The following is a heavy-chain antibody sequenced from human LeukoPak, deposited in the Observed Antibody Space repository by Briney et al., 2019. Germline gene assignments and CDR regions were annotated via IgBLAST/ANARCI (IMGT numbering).Heavy chain of an antibody. D-gene: IGHD2-2*01. CDR1: GYTLTELS. CDR3: ATVVPAADAWYFDY. V-gene: IGHV1-24*01. CDR2: FDPEDGET. J-gene: IGHJ4*02. Sequence: GASVKVSFKVSGYTLTELSMHWVRQAPGKGLEWMGGFDPEDGETIYAQKFQGRVTMTEDTSTDTAYMELSSLRSEDTAVYYCATVVPAADAWYFDYWGQGTLVTVSS.